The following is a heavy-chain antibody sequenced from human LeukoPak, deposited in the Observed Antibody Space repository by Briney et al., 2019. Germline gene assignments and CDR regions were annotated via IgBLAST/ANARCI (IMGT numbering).Heavy chain of an antibody. Sequence: PSETLSLTCAVYGGSFSGYYWSWIRQPPGKGLEWIGEINHSGSTNYNPSLKSRVTISADTSKNQFSLKLSSVTAADTAVYYCARSLRYFDKYYFDYWGQGTLVTVSS. CDR3: ARSLRYFDKYYFDY. V-gene: IGHV4-34*01. D-gene: IGHD3-9*01. CDR1: GGSFSGYY. J-gene: IGHJ4*02. CDR2: INHSGST.